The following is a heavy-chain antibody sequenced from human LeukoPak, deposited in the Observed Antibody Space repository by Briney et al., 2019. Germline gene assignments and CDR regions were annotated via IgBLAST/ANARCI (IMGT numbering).Heavy chain of an antibody. CDR3: AKFGSSGY. CDR2: IKPDGSEK. Sequence: GGSLRLSCVASGFTFSTYWMSWVRQTPGKRLEWVANIKPDGSEKYYVDSVKGRFTISRDNAKNSLYLQMNSLRAEDTALYYCAKFGSSGYWGQGTLVTVSS. CDR1: GFTFSTYW. D-gene: IGHD1-14*01. V-gene: IGHV3-7*03. J-gene: IGHJ4*02.